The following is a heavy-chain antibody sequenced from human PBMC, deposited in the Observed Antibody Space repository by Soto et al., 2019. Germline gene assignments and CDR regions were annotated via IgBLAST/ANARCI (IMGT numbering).Heavy chain of an antibody. CDR3: ARAPRRIWDPFDY. Sequence: GGSLRLSCAASGFTFSTYAMHWVRQAPGKGLEWVAVISYDGSNKYYADSVKGRFTISRDNSKNTLYLQMNSLRAEDTAVYYCARAPRRIWDPFDYRGQGTLVTVSS. J-gene: IGHJ4*02. D-gene: IGHD1-26*01. V-gene: IGHV3-30-3*01. CDR2: ISYDGSNK. CDR1: GFTFSTYA.